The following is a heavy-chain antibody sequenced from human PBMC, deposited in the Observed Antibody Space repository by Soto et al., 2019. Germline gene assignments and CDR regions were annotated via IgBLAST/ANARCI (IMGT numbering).Heavy chain of an antibody. D-gene: IGHD3-22*01. CDR3: ARPTFEGFYYYDSSFDY. CDR2: ISAYNGNT. CDR1: GYTFTSYG. Sequence: AASVKVSCKASGYTFTSYGISWVRQAPGQGREWMGWISAYNGNTNYAQKLQGRVTMTTDTSTSTAYMELRSLRSDDTAVYYCARPTFEGFYYYDSSFDYWGQGTLVTVSS. J-gene: IGHJ4*02. V-gene: IGHV1-18*04.